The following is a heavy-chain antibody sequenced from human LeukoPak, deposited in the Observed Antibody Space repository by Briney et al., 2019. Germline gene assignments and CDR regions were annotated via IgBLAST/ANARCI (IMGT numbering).Heavy chain of an antibody. CDR1: GFTFTYYA. CDR3: AKAGDYSYFDY. Sequence: GGSLRLSCAASGFTFTYYAMNWVRQAPGKGLEWVSAISGSGSDGSTYYADSVKGRFTISRDNSKNTLYLQMNSLRAEDTAVYYCAKAGDYSYFDYWGQGTLVTVSS. V-gene: IGHV3-23*01. CDR2: ISGSGSDGST. J-gene: IGHJ4*02. D-gene: IGHD4-11*01.